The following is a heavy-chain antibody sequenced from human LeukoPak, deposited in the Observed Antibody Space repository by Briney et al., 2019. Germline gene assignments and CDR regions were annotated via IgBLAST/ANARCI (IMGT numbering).Heavy chain of an antibody. CDR3: ARGYCSGGSCYSYYYYNYMDV. CDR2: IYYSGST. V-gene: IGHV4-39*07. CDR1: GDSITGYY. J-gene: IGHJ6*03. D-gene: IGHD2-15*01. Sequence: SETLSLTCSVSGDSITGYYWGWIRQPPGKGLEWIGSIYYSGSTYYNPSLKSRVTISVDTSKNQFSLKLSSVTAADTAVYYCARGYCSGGSCYSYYYYNYMDVWGKGTTVTVSS.